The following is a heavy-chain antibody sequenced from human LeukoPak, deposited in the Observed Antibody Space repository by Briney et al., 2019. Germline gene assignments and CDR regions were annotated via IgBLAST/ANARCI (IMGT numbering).Heavy chain of an antibody. V-gene: IGHV3-7*03. D-gene: IGHD6-19*01. CDR2: IKQDGSEK. J-gene: IGHJ5*02. CDR3: ARRIALAATINWFDP. CDR1: GFTFSSYW. Sequence: PGGSLRLSCAASGFTFSSYWMSCVRQTPGKGLEWVANIKQDGSEKYYVDSVKGRFTISRDNAKNSLYLQMNSLRAEDTAVYYCARRIALAATINWFDPWGQGTRVTVSS.